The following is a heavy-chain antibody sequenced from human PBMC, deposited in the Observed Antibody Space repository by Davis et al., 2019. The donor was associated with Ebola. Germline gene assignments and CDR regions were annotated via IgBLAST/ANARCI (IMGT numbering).Heavy chain of an antibody. Sequence: MPSETLSLTCTVSGGSISSYYWSWIRQPPGKGLEWIGYISYSGSTNYNPSLKSRVTISVDRSKNQFSLKLSSVTAADTAVYYCARLGYCTNGVCFRGLDYWGQGTLVTVSS. CDR3: ARLGYCTNGVCFRGLDY. CDR1: GGSISSYY. J-gene: IGHJ4*02. V-gene: IGHV4-59*08. D-gene: IGHD2-8*01. CDR2: ISYSGST.